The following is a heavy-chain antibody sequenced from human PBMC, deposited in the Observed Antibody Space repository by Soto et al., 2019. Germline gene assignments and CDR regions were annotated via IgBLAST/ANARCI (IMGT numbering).Heavy chain of an antibody. V-gene: IGHV4-61*03. CDR1: GGSVSSGSYY. D-gene: IGHD2-21*02. J-gene: IGHJ5*02. CDR2: ISYSGST. Sequence: SETLSLTCTVSGGSVSSGSYYWSWIRQPPGKGLEWIGYISYSGSTNYNPSLKSRVTISVDTSKNHFSLKLRSVTAADTAVYYCARAMVVTQNWFDPWGQGTLVTVS. CDR3: ARAMVVTQNWFDP.